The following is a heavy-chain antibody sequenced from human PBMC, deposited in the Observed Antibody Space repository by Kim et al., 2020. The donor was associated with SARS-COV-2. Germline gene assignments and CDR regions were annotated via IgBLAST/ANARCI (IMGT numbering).Heavy chain of an antibody. J-gene: IGHJ4*02. CDR2: ISSSSYI. CDR1: GFTFSSYS. D-gene: IGHD5-18*01. Sequence: GGSLRLSCAASGFTFSSYSMNWVRQAPGKGLEWVSSISSSSYIYYADSVKGRFTISRDNAKNSLYLQMNSLRAEDTAVYYCARSRVQLWLALDYWGQGTLVTVSS. CDR3: ARSRVQLWLALDY. V-gene: IGHV3-21*01.